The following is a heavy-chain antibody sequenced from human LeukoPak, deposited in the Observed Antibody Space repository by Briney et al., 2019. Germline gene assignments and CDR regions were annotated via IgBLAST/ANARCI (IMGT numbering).Heavy chain of an antibody. CDR3: ARERGDGSSPEAFDI. V-gene: IGHV3-30*02. CDR2: IRYDGSNK. Sequence: GGSLRLSCAASGFTFSSYGMHWVRQAPGKGLEWVAFIRYDGSNKYYADSVKGRFTISRDNSKNTLYLQMNSLRAEDAAVYYCARERGDGSSPEAFDIWGQGTMVTVSS. J-gene: IGHJ3*02. D-gene: IGHD2-21*01. CDR1: GFTFSSYG.